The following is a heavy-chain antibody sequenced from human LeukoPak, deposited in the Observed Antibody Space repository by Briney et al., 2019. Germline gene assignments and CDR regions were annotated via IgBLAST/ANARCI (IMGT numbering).Heavy chain of an antibody. V-gene: IGHV4-39*06. CDR1: GGSIGSIIYY. CDR3: ARGPNSGWSGTPFDY. CDR2: IYSSGGN. Sequence: SETLSLTCSVSGGSIGSIIYYWGWIRLPPGKGLEWIGSIYSSGGNYYNPHLHSRVIISVAASKNQFALKLSSVTAADTAVYYCARGPNSGWSGTPFDYWGQGTLVTVSS. J-gene: IGHJ4*02. D-gene: IGHD6-19*01.